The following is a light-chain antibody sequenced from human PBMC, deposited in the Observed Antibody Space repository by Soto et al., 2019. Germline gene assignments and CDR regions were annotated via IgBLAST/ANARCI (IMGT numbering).Light chain of an antibody. V-gene: IGLV2-8*01. Sequence: QAVVTQPPSASGSPGQSVTISCTGTSSDVGGYNYVSWYQQHPGKAPKLMIYEVSKRPSGVPDRFSGSKSGNTASLTVSGLQAEDEADYYCSSYAGSNNFDVVFGGGTKLTVL. J-gene: IGLJ2*01. CDR1: SSDVGGYNY. CDR3: SSYAGSNNFDVV. CDR2: EVS.